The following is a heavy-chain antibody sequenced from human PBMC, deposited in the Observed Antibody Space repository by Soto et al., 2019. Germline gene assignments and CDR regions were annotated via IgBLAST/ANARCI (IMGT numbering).Heavy chain of an antibody. J-gene: IGHJ4*02. CDR2: ISSSSSYI. CDR3: ARDLYSSSARYFDY. Sequence: EVQLVESGGGLVKPGGSLRLSCAASGFTFSSYSMNWVRQAPGKGLEWVSSISSSSSYIYYADSVKGRFTISRDNAKHSLYLQMNSLRAEDTAVYYCARDLYSSSARYFDYWGQGTPVTVSS. CDR1: GFTFSSYS. D-gene: IGHD6-6*01. V-gene: IGHV3-21*01.